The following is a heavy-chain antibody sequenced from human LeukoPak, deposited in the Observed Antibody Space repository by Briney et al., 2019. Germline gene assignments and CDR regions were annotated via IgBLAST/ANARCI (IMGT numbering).Heavy chain of an antibody. V-gene: IGHV3-33*01. J-gene: IGHJ5*02. CDR1: GFTFSSYG. CDR3: ARDAGHYDFWSGYDINWFDP. Sequence: GGSLRLSCAASGFTFSSYGMHWVRQAPGKGLEWVAVIWYDGSNKYYADSVKGRFTISRDNSKNTLYLQMNSLRAEDTAVYYCARDAGHYDFWSGYDINWFDPWGQGTLITVSS. D-gene: IGHD3-3*01. CDR2: IWYDGSNK.